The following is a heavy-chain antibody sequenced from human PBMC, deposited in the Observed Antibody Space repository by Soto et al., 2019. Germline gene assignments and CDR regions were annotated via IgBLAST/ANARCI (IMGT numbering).Heavy chain of an antibody. Sequence: PGGSLRLSCEVSGFTLSMYSMTGVRQAPGKGLEWVAKIPQEGSDGHYVDSVKGRFTISRDNAKNSVNLQMNSLRAEDTAVYYCARGQLRLAAHDFFYGSDVWGQGAKVTVSS. D-gene: IGHD3-9*01. CDR1: GFTLSMYS. J-gene: IGHJ6*02. V-gene: IGHV3-7*03. CDR3: ARGQLRLAAHDFFYGSDV. CDR2: IPQEGSDG.